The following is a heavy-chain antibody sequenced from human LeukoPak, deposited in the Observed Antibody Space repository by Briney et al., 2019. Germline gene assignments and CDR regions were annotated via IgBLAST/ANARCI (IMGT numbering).Heavy chain of an antibody. CDR1: GDSISTSNSY. Sequence: PSGTLSLTCTVSGDSISTSNSYWGWIRQPPGKGLEWIGSIYYSGNTYYNPSLKSRVTISVDTSKNQFSLKLSSVTAADTAVYYCARGRKIFGVVIYSRVASYFDYWGQGTLVTVSS. CDR3: ARGRKIFGVVIYSRVASYFDY. J-gene: IGHJ4*02. V-gene: IGHV4-39*07. CDR2: IYYSGNT. D-gene: IGHD3-3*01.